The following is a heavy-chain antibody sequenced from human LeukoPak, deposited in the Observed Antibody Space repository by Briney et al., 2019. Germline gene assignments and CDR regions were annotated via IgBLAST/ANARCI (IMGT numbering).Heavy chain of an antibody. D-gene: IGHD6-19*01. V-gene: IGHV3-48*03. Sequence: GGSLRLSCAASGFTFSSYEMNWVRQAPGKGLEWVSYISSSGSTIYYADSVKGRFTISRDNAKNSLYLQMNSLRAEDTAVYYCASSASSGWDLSDYWGQGTLVTVSS. CDR1: GFTFSSYE. J-gene: IGHJ4*02. CDR2: ISSSGSTI. CDR3: ASSASSGWDLSDY.